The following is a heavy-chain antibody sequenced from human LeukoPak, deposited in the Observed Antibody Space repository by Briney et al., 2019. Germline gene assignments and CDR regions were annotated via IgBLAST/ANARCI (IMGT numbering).Heavy chain of an antibody. Sequence: PSETLSLTCAVSGGSISSSNWWSWVRQPPGKGLEWIGEIYHSGSTNYNPSLKSRVTISVDTSKNQFSLKLSSVTAADTAVYYCARGPSGYYYYMDVWGRGTAVTVSS. CDR1: GGSISSSNW. D-gene: IGHD1-26*01. V-gene: IGHV4-4*02. CDR3: ARGPSGYYYYMDV. J-gene: IGHJ6*03. CDR2: IYHSGST.